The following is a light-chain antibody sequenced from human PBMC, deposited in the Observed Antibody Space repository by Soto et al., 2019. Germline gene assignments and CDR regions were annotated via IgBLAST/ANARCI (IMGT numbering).Light chain of an antibody. J-gene: IGKJ2*01. CDR1: QSVGSN. V-gene: IGKV3D-15*01. CDR2: GAS. CDR3: HHYNNWPPYT. Sequence: EVVMTQSPATLSVSPGERATLSCRASQSVGSNLAWYQQKPGQTPRLLIYGASTRAAGIPARFSGSGSATEFTLTISSLHSEDFAVYYCHHYNNWPPYTVGQGTKLEIK.